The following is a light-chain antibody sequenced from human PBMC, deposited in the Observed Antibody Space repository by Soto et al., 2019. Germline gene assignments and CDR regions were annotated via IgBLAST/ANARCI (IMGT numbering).Light chain of an antibody. CDR1: QSVSSSY. CDR3: QQYGSSPFT. V-gene: IGKV3-20*01. J-gene: IGKJ3*01. CDR2: GAS. Sequence: EIVLTQSPGTLSLSPGERATLSCRASQSVSSSYLGWYQQKPGQAPRLLLYGASSRATGIPDRFSGSGSGTDFTITISRLEPEDFAVYYCQQYGSSPFTFGPGPKVDIK.